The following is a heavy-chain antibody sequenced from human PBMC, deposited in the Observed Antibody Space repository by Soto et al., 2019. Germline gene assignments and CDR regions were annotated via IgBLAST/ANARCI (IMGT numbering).Heavy chain of an antibody. J-gene: IGHJ5*02. Sequence: ASVKVTCKASGYTFTKYGINWVRQAPGQGLEWMGWISADNGNTKYSQKLQGRVTMTTDTSTSTAYMELRSLRSDDTAMYYCARDPVVVSTARVGWFDPWGQGTLVTVSS. CDR3: ARDPVVVSTARVGWFDP. CDR2: ISADNGNT. V-gene: IGHV1-18*01. CDR1: GYTFTKYG. D-gene: IGHD2-2*01.